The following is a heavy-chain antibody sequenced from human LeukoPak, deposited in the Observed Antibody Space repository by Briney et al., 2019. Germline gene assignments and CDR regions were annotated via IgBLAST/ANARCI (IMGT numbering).Heavy chain of an antibody. CDR3: AREGFGELLDAFDI. D-gene: IGHD3-10*01. CDR1: GGSINTYY. V-gene: IGHV4-59*12. CDR2: IYYNGRT. J-gene: IGHJ3*02. Sequence: PSETLSLTCTVSGGSINTYYWSWIRQPPGRGLEYIGYIYYNGRTDYNPSLKSRVTMSVDTSKNQFSLKLSSVTAADTAVYYCAREGFGELLDAFDIWGQGTMVTVSS.